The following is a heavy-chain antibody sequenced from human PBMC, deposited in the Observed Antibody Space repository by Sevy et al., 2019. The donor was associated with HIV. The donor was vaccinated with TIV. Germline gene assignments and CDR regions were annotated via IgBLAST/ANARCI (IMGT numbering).Heavy chain of an antibody. CDR2: ISSSGSGT. J-gene: IGHJ6*02. V-gene: IGHV3-64D*09. CDR1: GFTFSGSA. D-gene: IGHD3-3*01. CDR3: VKDSIFYDSSSGYRPFYHYGMDV. Sequence: GGSLRLSCSASGFTFSGSALHWVRQAPGKGLEYVSVISSSGSGTYYAESVKGRFTISRDNSKNTLYLQMRSLRTEDTAVYYCVKDSIFYDSSSGYRPFYHYGMDVWGQGTSVTVSS.